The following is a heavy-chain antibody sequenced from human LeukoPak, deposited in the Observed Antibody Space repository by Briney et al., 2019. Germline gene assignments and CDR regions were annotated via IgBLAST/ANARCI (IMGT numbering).Heavy chain of an antibody. CDR2: IYPGDSDT. J-gene: IGHJ4*02. Sequence: GESLKISCKASGYSFTNNWIGWVRQMPGKGLEWMGIIYPGDSDTRYSPPFKGQVTISADKSITTAYLQWGSLRASDTAMYYCVRREGYCSGGSCWYFDYWGQGTLVTVSS. CDR3: VRREGYCSGGSCWYFDY. D-gene: IGHD2-15*01. CDR1: GYSFTNNW. V-gene: IGHV5-51*01.